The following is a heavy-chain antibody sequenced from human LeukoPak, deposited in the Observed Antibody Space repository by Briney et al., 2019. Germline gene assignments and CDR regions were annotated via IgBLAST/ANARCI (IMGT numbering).Heavy chain of an antibody. CDR1: GFIFSSYN. CDR2: ITSSSTYI. J-gene: IGHJ4*02. CDR3: ARGYSSGLFAGGYFDC. V-gene: IGHV3-21*01. D-gene: IGHD2-15*01. Sequence: PGGSLRLSCAASGFIFSSYNMNWVRQAPGKGLGWVSSITSSSTYIYYADSVKGRFTISRDNAKSSLYLQMNSLRAEDTAVYYCARGYSSGLFAGGYFDCWGQGSLVTVSS.